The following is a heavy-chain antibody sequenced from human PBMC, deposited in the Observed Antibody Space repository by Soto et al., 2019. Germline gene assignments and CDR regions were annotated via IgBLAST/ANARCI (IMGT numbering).Heavy chain of an antibody. D-gene: IGHD3-10*01. CDR2: IYSSGTFI. CDR1: GFIFRTYG. Sequence: VHLVESGGGVVQPGRSLRLSCVVSGFIFRTYGMTWVRQAPGKGLEWVSSIYSSGTFIYYADSVKGRFTISRDDAKNSLFLQMNSLRAEDTAVYYCGRAIGRGIIRDWGQGTLVTVSS. J-gene: IGHJ4*02. V-gene: IGHV3-21*01. CDR3: GRAIGRGIIRD.